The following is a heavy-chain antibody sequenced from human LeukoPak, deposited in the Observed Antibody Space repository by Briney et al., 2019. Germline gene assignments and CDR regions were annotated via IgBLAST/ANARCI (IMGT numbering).Heavy chain of an antibody. Sequence: GECLKIPCKGSGYSFSNDWIGWVRRMPGKGLEWMGRIDPSDSYINYSPSFQGHVTISADKSISTAYLQWSSLKASDTAMYYCARRVSAGLYGMDVWGQGTTVTVCS. CDR1: GYSFSNDW. CDR2: IDPSDSYI. CDR3: ARRVSAGLYGMDV. J-gene: IGHJ6*02. D-gene: IGHD6-19*01. V-gene: IGHV5-10-1*01.